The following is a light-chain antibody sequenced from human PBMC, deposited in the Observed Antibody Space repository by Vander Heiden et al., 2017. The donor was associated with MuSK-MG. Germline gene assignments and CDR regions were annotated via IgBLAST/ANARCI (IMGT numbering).Light chain of an antibody. Sequence: QSALTQPASVSGSPGQSITISCTGTSSDVGSYNLVPWYQQHPGKAHKLMFYEVSKRPAGVSNRFSGSKSGNTASLTISGLQDEDEADYYCCSDAGSSTYVFGTGTKVTVL. V-gene: IGLV2-23*02. CDR1: SSDVGSYNL. CDR3: CSDAGSSTYV. J-gene: IGLJ1*01. CDR2: EVS.